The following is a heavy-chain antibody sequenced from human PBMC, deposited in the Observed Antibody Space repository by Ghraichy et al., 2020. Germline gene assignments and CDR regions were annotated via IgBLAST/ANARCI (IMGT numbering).Heavy chain of an antibody. D-gene: IGHD3-22*01. CDR1: GYTFTSYA. Sequence: ASVKVSCKASGYTFTSYAMHWVRQAPGQRLEWMGWINAGNGNTKYSQKFQGRVTITRDTSASTAYMELSSLRSEDTAVYYCARGQLTLYYYDSSVPGVSVNNWFDPWGQGTLVTVSS. CDR3: ARGQLTLYYYDSSVPGVSVNNWFDP. J-gene: IGHJ5*02. CDR2: INAGNGNT. V-gene: IGHV1-3*01.